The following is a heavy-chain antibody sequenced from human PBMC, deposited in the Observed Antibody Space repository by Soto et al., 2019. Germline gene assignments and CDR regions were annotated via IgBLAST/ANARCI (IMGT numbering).Heavy chain of an antibody. Sequence: SETLSLTCTVSGGSINNGDYFWGWIRQPPGKGLEWIGSVYHSGTTNYNPSLKSRVTISVDTSKNQFSLNLRSVTAADTAVYYCAKVVVGAPRHPDFDSWGQGTLVTVSS. D-gene: IGHD2-15*01. CDR3: AKVVVGAPRHPDFDS. J-gene: IGHJ4*02. CDR2: VYHSGTT. V-gene: IGHV4-39*01. CDR1: GGSINNGDYF.